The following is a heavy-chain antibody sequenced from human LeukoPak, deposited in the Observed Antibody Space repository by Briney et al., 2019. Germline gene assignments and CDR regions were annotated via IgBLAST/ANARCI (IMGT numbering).Heavy chain of an antibody. D-gene: IGHD2-21*01. CDR2: INHSGST. Sequence: PSETLSPTCAVYGGSFSGYYWSWIRQPPGKGLEWIGEINHSGSTNYNPSLKSRVTISVDTSKNQFSLKLSSVTAADTAVYYCARVLFQYYYYYHYMDVWGKGTTVTVSS. V-gene: IGHV4-34*01. CDR3: ARVLFQYYYYYHYMDV. CDR1: GGSFSGYY. J-gene: IGHJ6*03.